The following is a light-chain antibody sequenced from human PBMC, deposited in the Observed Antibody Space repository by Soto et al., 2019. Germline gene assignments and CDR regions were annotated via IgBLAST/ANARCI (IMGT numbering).Light chain of an antibody. CDR2: EVS. Sequence: QSVLTQPASVSGSPGQSITISCTGTSSDVGGYNYVSWYQQHPGKAPKLMIYEVSNRPSGVSNRFSGSKSDNTASLTISGLQAEDEADYYCSSYSRTSPVVFGGGTKVTVL. V-gene: IGLV2-14*01. CDR1: SSDVGGYNY. CDR3: SSYSRTSPVV. J-gene: IGLJ2*01.